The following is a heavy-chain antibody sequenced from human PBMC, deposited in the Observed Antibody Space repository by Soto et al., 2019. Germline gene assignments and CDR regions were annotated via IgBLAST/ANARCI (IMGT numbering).Heavy chain of an antibody. J-gene: IGHJ2*01. CDR2: ISYDGSNK. D-gene: IGHD6-13*01. CDR1: VFTFSSYA. CDR3: ARGSSSWFWYFDL. Sequence: GGSLRLSCAASVFTFSSYAMRWVRQAPGEGLEWVAVISYDGSNKYYADSVKGRFTISRDNSKNTLYLQMNSLRAEDTAVYYCARGSSSWFWYFDLWGRGTLVTVSS. V-gene: IGHV3-30-3*01.